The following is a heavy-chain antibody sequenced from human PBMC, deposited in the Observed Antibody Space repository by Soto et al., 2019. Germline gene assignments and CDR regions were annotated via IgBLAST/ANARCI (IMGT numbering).Heavy chain of an antibody. CDR1: GFTFSSYA. CDR2: ISGSGGST. Sequence: EVQLLESGGGLVQPGGSLRLSCAASGFTFSSYAMSWVRQAPGKGLEWVSAISGSGGSTYYADSVKGRFTISRDNSKNTLYLQMNSLRAEDTAAYYCAKDLGGDYGGFDYWGQGTLVTVSS. CDR3: AKDLGGDYGGFDY. V-gene: IGHV3-23*01. J-gene: IGHJ4*02. D-gene: IGHD4-17*01.